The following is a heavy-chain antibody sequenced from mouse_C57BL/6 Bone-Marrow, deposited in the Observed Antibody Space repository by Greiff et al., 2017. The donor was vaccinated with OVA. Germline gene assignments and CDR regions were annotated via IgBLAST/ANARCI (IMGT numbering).Heavy chain of an antibody. CDR3: ARHGYYGSSYWFAY. Sequence: DVKLVESGGGLVQPGESLKLSCASNEYEFPSHDMSWVRKTPEKRLELVAAINSDGGSTLYPDTMGRRFSISRNNTKKTLYLQKSSMRSEDTALSYCARHGYYGSSYWFAYWGQGTLVTVSA. CDR1: EYEFPSHD. D-gene: IGHD1-1*01. CDR2: INSDGGST. V-gene: IGHV5-2*01. J-gene: IGHJ3*01.